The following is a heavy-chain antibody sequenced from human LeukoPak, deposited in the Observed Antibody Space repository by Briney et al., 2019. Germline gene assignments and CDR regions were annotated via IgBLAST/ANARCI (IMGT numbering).Heavy chain of an antibody. J-gene: IGHJ4*02. CDR3: ARDPRSSGFFDY. CDR1: GYTFTGYH. CDR2: INPNSGGT. Sequence: ASVKVSCKASGYTFTGYHMHWVRQAPGQGLEWMGWINPNSGGTNYAQKFQGRVTMTRDTSISTAYMELSRLRSDDTAVYYCARDPRSSGFFDYWGQGTLVTVSS. D-gene: IGHD6-19*01. V-gene: IGHV1-2*02.